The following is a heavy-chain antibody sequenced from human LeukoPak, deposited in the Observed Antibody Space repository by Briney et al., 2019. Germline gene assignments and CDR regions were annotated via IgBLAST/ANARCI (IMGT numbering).Heavy chain of an antibody. V-gene: IGHV1-69-2*01. CDR2: IDPEDGQT. CDR1: GYTFTDHY. J-gene: IGHJ4*02. CDR3: TTLTYVIHDFNF. D-gene: IGHD3-3*01. Sequence: ASVKISCKASGYTFTDHYIHWVQQAPGKGLEWVGRIDPEDGQTIYAEKFQTRVTITADTSTHTTYMHLSDLRSEDTALYYCTTLTYVIHDFNFWGQGTLITVSS.